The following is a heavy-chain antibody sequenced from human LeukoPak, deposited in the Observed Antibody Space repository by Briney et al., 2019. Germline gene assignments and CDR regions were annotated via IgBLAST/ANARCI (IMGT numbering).Heavy chain of an antibody. J-gene: IGHJ4*02. CDR2: VDPEDGET. CDR3: ATDGIVVVPAAMSDY. CDR1: GYTFTDYY. D-gene: IGHD2-2*01. Sequence: GASVKVSCKASGYTFTDYYMHWVQQAPGKGLEWMGRVDPEDGETIYAEKFEGRVTITADTSTDTAYMELSSLRSEDTAVYYCATDGIVVVPAAMSDYWGQGTLVTVSS. V-gene: IGHV1-69-2*01.